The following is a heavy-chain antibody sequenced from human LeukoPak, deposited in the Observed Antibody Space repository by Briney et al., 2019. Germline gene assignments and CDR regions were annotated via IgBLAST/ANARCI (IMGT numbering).Heavy chain of an antibody. J-gene: IGHJ4*02. CDR1: GFTVSSNY. V-gene: IGHV3-66*04. CDR3: ARPSSGYSSSWYILDY. D-gene: IGHD6-13*01. Sequence: RGSLRLSCAASGFTVSSNYMSWVRQAPGKGLQWVSVVYSGGSTYYADSVKGRFTISRDNSKNTLYLKMNSLRAEDTAVYYCARPSSGYSSSWYILDYWGQGTPVTVSS. CDR2: VYSGGST.